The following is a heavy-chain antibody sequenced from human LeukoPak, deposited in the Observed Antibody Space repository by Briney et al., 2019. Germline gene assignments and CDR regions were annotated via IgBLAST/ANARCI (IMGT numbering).Heavy chain of an antibody. D-gene: IGHD3-10*01. J-gene: IGHJ4*02. CDR3: ARGYYYGSGSLDY. V-gene: IGHV4-61*02. CDR2: IYTSGST. CDR1: GGSISSGSYY. Sequence: SETLSLTCTVSGGSISSGSYYSGWIRQPAGKGLEWIGRIYTSGSTNYNPSLKSRVTISVDTSKNQFSLKLSSVTAADTAVYYCARGYYYGSGSLDYWGQGTLVTVSS.